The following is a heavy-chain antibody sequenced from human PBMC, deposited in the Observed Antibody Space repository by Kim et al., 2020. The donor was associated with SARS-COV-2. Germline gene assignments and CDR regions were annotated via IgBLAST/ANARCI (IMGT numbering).Heavy chain of an antibody. CDR2: IIPIFGTA. Sequence: SVKVSCKASGGTFSSYAISWVRQAPGQGLEWMGGIIPIFGTANYAQKFQGRVTITADESTSTAYMELSSLRSEDTAVYYCAGGADDGYNDNWFDPWGQGTLVTVSS. V-gene: IGHV1-69*13. D-gene: IGHD5-12*01. CDR1: GGTFSSYA. J-gene: IGHJ5*02. CDR3: AGGADDGYNDNWFDP.